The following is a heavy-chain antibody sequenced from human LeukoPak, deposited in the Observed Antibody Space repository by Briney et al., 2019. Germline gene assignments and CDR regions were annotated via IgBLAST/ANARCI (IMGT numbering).Heavy chain of an antibody. CDR1: GGTFSNYA. D-gene: IGHD3-22*01. Sequence: SVKVSCKASGGTFSNYAISWVRQAPGQGLEWMGGIIPIFGTANYAQKFQGRVTITTDESTSTAYMELSSLRSEDTAVYYCARGAPSFRDYDSSGYYFVYWGQGTLVTVSS. CDR2: IIPIFGTA. J-gene: IGHJ4*02. CDR3: ARGAPSFRDYDSSGYYFVY. V-gene: IGHV1-69*05.